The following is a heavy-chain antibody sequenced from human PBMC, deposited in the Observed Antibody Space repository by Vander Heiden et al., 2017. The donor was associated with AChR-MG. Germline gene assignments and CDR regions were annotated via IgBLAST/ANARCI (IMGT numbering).Heavy chain of an antibody. V-gene: IGHV3-30*18. D-gene: IGHD4-17*01. J-gene: IGHJ6*03. Sequence: QVQLVESGGGVVQPGRSLRLSCAASGFTFRSSGMHWVRQAPGKGLEWVAVISYDGSNKYYADSVKGRFTISRDNSKNTLYLQMNSLRAEDTAVYYCAKGAYGDPPYYYYYMDVWGKGTTVTVSS. CDR2: ISYDGSNK. CDR1: GFTFRSSG. CDR3: AKGAYGDPPYYYYYMDV.